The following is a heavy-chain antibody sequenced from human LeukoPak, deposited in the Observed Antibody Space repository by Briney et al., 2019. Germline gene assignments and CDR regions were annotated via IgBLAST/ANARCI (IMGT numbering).Heavy chain of an antibody. CDR2: ISAYNGNT. D-gene: IGHD3-3*01. CDR1: GYTFTSYA. J-gene: IGHJ3*02. V-gene: IGHV1-18*01. Sequence: ASVKVSCKASGYTFTSYAMHWVRQAPGQGLEWMGWISAYNGNTNYAQKLQGRVTMTTDTSTSTAYMELRSLRSDDTAVYYCARVLGGIQGFDIWGQGTMVTVSS. CDR3: ARVLGGIQGFDI.